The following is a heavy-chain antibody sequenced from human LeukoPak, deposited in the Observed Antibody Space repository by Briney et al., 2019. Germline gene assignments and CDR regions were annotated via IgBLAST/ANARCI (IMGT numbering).Heavy chain of an antibody. CDR2: IYYSGST. Sequence: SETLSLTCTVSGGSISSYYWSWIRQPPGKGLEWIGYIYYSGSTNYNPSLKSRVTISVDTSKNQFSLKLSSVTAADTAVYHCARDRSMIGGAFDIWGQGTMVTVSS. V-gene: IGHV4-59*01. CDR1: GGSISSYY. D-gene: IGHD3-22*01. J-gene: IGHJ3*02. CDR3: ARDRSMIGGAFDI.